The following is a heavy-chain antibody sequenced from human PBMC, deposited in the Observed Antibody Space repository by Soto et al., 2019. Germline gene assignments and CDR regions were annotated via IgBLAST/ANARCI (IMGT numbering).Heavy chain of an antibody. Sequence: EVQLLESGGRLVQPGGSLRLSCAASGFSFSIYAMNWVSQAPGKGLEWVSGISGGGGSTYYADSVKGRFTISRDNSKNTLYLQMNSLRVEDTAVYYCAKDPTSYDSSAQFDSWGQGTLVTVSS. V-gene: IGHV3-23*01. CDR3: AKDPTSYDSSAQFDS. D-gene: IGHD3-22*01. CDR1: GFSFSIYA. CDR2: ISGGGGST. J-gene: IGHJ4*02.